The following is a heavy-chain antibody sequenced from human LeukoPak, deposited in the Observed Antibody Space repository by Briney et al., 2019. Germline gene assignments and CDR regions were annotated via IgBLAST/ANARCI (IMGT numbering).Heavy chain of an antibody. CDR2: INHSGST. J-gene: IGHJ4*02. D-gene: IGHD3-3*01. V-gene: IGHV4-34*01. Sequence: SETLSLTCAVYGGSFSGYYWSWIRQPPGKGLEWIGEINHSGSTNYNPSLKSRVTISVDTSKNQFSLKLSSVTAADTAVYYCAKASGVVTDYWGQGTLVTVSS. CDR1: GGSFSGYY. CDR3: AKASGVVTDY.